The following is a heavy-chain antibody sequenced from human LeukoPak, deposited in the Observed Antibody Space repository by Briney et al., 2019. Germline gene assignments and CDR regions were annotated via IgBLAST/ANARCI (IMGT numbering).Heavy chain of an antibody. D-gene: IGHD3-16*01. J-gene: IGHJ3*02. V-gene: IGHV5-51*01. CDR3: ARRFGPNLAFDI. Sequence: GESLKISCKASGYTFTNYWIGWVRQMPGKGLEWVGLIYPADSDARYSPSFEGQVTISADKSISTAYLQWSGLKASDTAMYYCARRFGPNLAFDIWGQGTMVTVSS. CDR2: IYPADSDA. CDR1: GYTFTNYW.